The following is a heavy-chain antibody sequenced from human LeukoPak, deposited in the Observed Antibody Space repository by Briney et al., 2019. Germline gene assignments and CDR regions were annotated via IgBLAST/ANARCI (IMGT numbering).Heavy chain of an antibody. Sequence: GGSLNFSCEAPGLTFSSNGMTWVGQAQGKGLEWVSSISGSGGTTYYADSVKGRFTISRDNSKNTLYLQMNSLRADDTAVYSCAKDPPTVMANAFHIWGQGTMVTVS. D-gene: IGHD4-17*01. J-gene: IGHJ3*02. CDR1: GLTFSSNG. CDR3: AKDPPTVMANAFHI. CDR2: ISGSGGTT. V-gene: IGHV3-23*01.